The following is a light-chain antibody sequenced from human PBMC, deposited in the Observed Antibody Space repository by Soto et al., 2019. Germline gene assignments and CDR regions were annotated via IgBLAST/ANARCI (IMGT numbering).Light chain of an antibody. CDR3: NSFTSTHLGV. CDR2: QVT. J-gene: IGLJ3*02. V-gene: IGLV2-14*01. Sequence: QSALTQPASVSGSPGQSITISCTGTSSDVGGYDFVSWYQQHPGKAPKLLIYQVTKRPSGVSDRFSGSKSDNTASLTISGLQAEDEADYYCNSFTSTHLGVFGGGTKVTVL. CDR1: SSDVGGYDF.